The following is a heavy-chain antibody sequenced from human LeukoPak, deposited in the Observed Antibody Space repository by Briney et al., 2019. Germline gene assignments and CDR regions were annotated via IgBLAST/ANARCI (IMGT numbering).Heavy chain of an antibody. Sequence: ASVKVPCKASGYTFTSYDINWVRQATGQGLEWMGWMNPNSGNTGYAQKFQGRVTITRNTSISTAYMELSSLRSEDTAVYYCARGRQVIWYTIRNDAFDIGGQGTMVTVSS. D-gene: IGHD1-1*01. V-gene: IGHV1-8*03. CDR2: MNPNSGNT. CDR1: GYTFTSYD. J-gene: IGHJ3*02. CDR3: ARGRQVIWYTIRNDAFDI.